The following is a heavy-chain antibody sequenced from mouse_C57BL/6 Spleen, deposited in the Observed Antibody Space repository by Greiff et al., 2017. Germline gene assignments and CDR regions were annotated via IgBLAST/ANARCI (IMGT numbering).Heavy chain of an antibody. J-gene: IGHJ1*03. CDR1: GYAFSSSW. V-gene: IGHV1-82*01. Sequence: VKLMESGPELVKPGASVKISCKASGYAFSSSWMNWVKQRPGKGLEWIGRIYPGGGDTNYNGKFKGKATLNADKSSSTAYMQLSSLTSEDSAVYFCASVTTVLDWYFDVWGTGTTVTVSS. CDR2: IYPGGGDT. CDR3: ASVTTVLDWYFDV. D-gene: IGHD1-1*01.